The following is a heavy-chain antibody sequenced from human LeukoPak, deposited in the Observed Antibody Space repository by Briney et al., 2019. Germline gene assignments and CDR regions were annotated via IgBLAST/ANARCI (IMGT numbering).Heavy chain of an antibody. V-gene: IGHV4-30-2*01. J-gene: IGHJ4*02. CDR1: GGSISSGGYS. CDR3: ARVNGDTAMDFDY. D-gene: IGHD5-18*01. Sequence: PSVTLSLTCAVSGGSISSGGYSWSWIRQPPGKGLEWIGYIYHSGSTYYNPSLKSRVTISVDRSKNQFSLKLSSVTAADTAVYYCARVNGDTAMDFDYWGQGTLVTVSS. CDR2: IYHSGST.